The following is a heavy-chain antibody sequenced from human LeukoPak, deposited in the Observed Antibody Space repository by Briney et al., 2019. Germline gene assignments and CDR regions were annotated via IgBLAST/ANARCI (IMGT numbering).Heavy chain of an antibody. CDR3: TRSDGYGLVGI. CDR1: GGSISSNTYY. CDR2: IYSSGST. D-gene: IGHD3-10*01. J-gene: IGHJ3*01. V-gene: IGHV4-39*07. Sequence: PSETLSLTCTVSGGSISSNTYYWGWIRQPPGKGLEWIGSIYSSGSTYYNPSLKSQFTISVDTSKNQFSLKLSSVTAADTAVYYCTRSDGYGLVGIWGQGTMVTVSS.